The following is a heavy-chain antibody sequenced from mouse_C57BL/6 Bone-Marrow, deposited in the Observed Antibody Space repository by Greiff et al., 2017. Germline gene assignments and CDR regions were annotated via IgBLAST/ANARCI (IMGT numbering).Heavy chain of an antibody. CDR3: AIYYGYGYAMDY. CDR1: GYTFTSYW. Sequence: QVQLQQPGAELVKPGASVKMSCKASGYTFTSYWIHWVKQRPGQGLEWIGDIYPGSGSTNYTEKFKSKATLTVDTSSSTAYMQLSSLTSEDSAVYYCAIYYGYGYAMDYWGQGTSVTVSS. CDR2: IYPGSGST. V-gene: IGHV1-55*01. J-gene: IGHJ4*01. D-gene: IGHD2-2*01.